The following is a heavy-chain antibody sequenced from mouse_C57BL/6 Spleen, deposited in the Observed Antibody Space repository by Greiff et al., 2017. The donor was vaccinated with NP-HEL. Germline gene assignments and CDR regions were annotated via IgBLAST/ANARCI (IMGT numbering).Heavy chain of an antibody. CDR2: INPSTGGT. D-gene: IGHD4-1*01. CDR1: GYSFTGYY. V-gene: IGHV1-42*01. Sequence: VQLQQSVPELVKPGASVKISCKASGYSFTGYYMNWVKQSPEKSLEWIGEINPSTGGTTYNQKFKAKATLTVDKSSSTAYMQLKSLTSEDSAVYYCARGWDGYFDYWGQGTTLTVSS. J-gene: IGHJ2*01. CDR3: ARGWDGYFDY.